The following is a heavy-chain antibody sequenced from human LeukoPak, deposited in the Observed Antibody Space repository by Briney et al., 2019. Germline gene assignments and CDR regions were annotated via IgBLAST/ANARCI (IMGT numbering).Heavy chain of an antibody. V-gene: IGHV3-7*01. CDR3: ARDQGHGYFDY. CDR1: GFNFRNSW. Sequence: GGSLRLSCVASGFNFRNSWMSWVRQVPGKGLEWVANIRPDGGEKFYVDSVKGRFTISKDDAKNSLYLQLNSLRVEDTAVFYCARDQGHGYFDYWGQGTLVRVSS. CDR2: IRPDGGEK. J-gene: IGHJ4*02.